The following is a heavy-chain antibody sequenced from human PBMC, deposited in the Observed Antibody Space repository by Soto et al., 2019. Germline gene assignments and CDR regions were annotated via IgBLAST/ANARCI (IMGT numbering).Heavy chain of an antibody. CDR3: ARVIYSDYDFWSGYFYYYGMDV. Sequence: SETLSLTCAVYVGSFSGYYWSWIRQPPGKGLEWIGEINHSGSTNYNPSLKSRVTISVDTSKNQFSLKLSSVTAADTAVYYCARVIYSDYDFWSGYFYYYGMDVWGQGTTVTVSS. V-gene: IGHV4-34*01. J-gene: IGHJ6*02. D-gene: IGHD3-3*01. CDR2: INHSGST. CDR1: VGSFSGYY.